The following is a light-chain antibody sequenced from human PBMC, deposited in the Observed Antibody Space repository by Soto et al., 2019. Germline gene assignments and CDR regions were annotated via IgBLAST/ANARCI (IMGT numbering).Light chain of an antibody. CDR3: QQYGSSPRT. V-gene: IGKV3-20*01. CDR1: QSVSSSY. Sequence: EIVMTQSPSTLSVSPIGRAXLSCMXSQSVSSSYLAWYQQKPGQAPRLLIYGASSRATGIPDRFSGSGSGTDFTLTISRLEPEDFAVYYCQQYGSSPRTFGQGTKVDIK. CDR2: GAS. J-gene: IGKJ1*01.